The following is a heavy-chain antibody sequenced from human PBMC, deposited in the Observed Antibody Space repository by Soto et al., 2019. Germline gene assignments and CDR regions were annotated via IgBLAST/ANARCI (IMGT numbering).Heavy chain of an antibody. CDR3: ARETFDRLLGFDE. D-gene: IGHD3-9*01. V-gene: IGHV3-23*01. Sequence: GGSLRLSCAASGFTFRAHAISWFRQAPGKGLEWVSSITGSGDDTFYADSVKGRFAISRDNSKNTLFLQMYSLRVEDTALYYCARETFDRLLGFDEWGQGTLVTVSS. CDR1: GFTFRAHA. CDR2: ITGSGDDT. J-gene: IGHJ4*02.